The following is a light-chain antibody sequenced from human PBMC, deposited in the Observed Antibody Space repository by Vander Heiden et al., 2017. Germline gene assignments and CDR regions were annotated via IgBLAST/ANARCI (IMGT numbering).Light chain of an antibody. CDR3: RQSYSTPLT. J-gene: IGKJ4*01. CDR1: QSISGY. V-gene: IGKV1-39*01. CDR2: AAS. Sequence: DIQMTQSPSSLYASLGDRVTITCRASQSISGYLNWYQQKPGKAPKFLIYAASSLQSGVPSRFSGSGSGTDFTLTISSLQPEDFATYYCRQSYSTPLTFGGGTKVEIK.